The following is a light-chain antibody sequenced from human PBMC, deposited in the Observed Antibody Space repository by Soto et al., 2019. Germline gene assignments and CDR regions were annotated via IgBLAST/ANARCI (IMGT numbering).Light chain of an antibody. CDR2: SNS. V-gene: IGLV1-44*01. Sequence: QTVVAQPPSASGTPGQTVTISSSGGSSNIKTNGVSWYQQVPGAAPKLLIYSNSQRPSGAPDRFSGSKSGTSASLAISGLQSEDEATYHCSTWDDSLNGLIFGGGTKLTVL. CDR3: STWDDSLNGLI. J-gene: IGLJ2*01. CDR1: SSNIKTNG.